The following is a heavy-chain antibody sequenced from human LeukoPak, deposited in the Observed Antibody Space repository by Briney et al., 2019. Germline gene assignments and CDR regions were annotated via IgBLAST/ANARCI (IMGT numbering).Heavy chain of an antibody. J-gene: IGHJ4*02. D-gene: IGHD1-26*01. CDR1: GGSISSGGYY. CDR2: IYHSGST. V-gene: IGHV4-30-2*01. Sequence: SQTLSLTCTVSGGSISSGGYYWSWIRQPLGKGLEWIGYIYHSGSTYYNPSLKSRVTISVDRSKNQFSLKLSSVTAADTAVYYCARGRELPFDYWGQGTLVTVSS. CDR3: ARGRELPFDY.